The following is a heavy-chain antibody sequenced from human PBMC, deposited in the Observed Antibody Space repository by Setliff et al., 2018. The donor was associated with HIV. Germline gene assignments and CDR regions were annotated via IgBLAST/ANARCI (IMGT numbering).Heavy chain of an antibody. V-gene: IGHV1-24*01. J-gene: IGHJ5*02. D-gene: IGHD3-10*01. CDR2: FDPDDGET. Sequence: GASVKVSCKVSGYSLTELSMHWVRQAPGKGLEWMGGFDPDDGETVYAQQFQGRVTMTEDTSTDTAYMELTSLRSEDTAMYYCAPVSSGGFDPWGQGTLVTVSS. CDR1: GYSLTELS. CDR3: APVSSGGFDP.